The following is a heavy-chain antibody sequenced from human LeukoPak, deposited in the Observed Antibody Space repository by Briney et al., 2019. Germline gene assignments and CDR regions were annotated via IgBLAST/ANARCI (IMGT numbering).Heavy chain of an antibody. D-gene: IGHD3-10*01. CDR3: ARESLLWFGEFPISFDY. CDR1: GFTFSSYA. V-gene: IGHV3-23*01. J-gene: IGHJ4*02. CDR2: ISGSGGST. Sequence: PGGSLRLSCAASGFTFSSYALTWGRQAPGKGLGWVSGISGSGGSTYLADSVKGRFTISRDNSKNTLYLQMNSLRAEDTAVYYCARESLLWFGEFPISFDYWGQGTLVTVSS.